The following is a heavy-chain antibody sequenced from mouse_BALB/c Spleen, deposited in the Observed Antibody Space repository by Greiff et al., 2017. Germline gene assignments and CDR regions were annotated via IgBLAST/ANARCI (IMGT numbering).Heavy chain of an antibody. V-gene: IGHV5-17*02. Sequence: EVKVVESGGGLVQPGGSRKLSCAASGFTFSSFGMHWVRQAPEKGLEWVAYISSGSSTIYYADTVKGRFTISRDNPKNTLFLQMTSLRSEDTAMYYCARRGTGTLGYFDYWGQGTTLTVSS. D-gene: IGHD4-1*01. CDR1: GFTFSSFG. J-gene: IGHJ2*01. CDR3: ARRGTGTLGYFDY. CDR2: ISSGSSTI.